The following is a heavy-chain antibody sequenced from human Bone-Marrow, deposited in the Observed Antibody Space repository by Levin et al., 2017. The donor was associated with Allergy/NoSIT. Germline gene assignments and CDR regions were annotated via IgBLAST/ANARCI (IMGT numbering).Heavy chain of an antibody. Sequence: GGSLRLSCVASGFTFSSYWMSWVRQAPGKGLEWVANIKQDGTEMYYADSVKGRFTISKDNPKNSVYLQMSSLRAEDTAVYYCARNWRSAFDIWGHGTVVTVSS. J-gene: IGHJ3*02. D-gene: IGHD2-8*02. CDR2: IKQDGTEM. CDR3: ARNWRSAFDI. CDR1: GFTFSSYW. V-gene: IGHV3-7*04.